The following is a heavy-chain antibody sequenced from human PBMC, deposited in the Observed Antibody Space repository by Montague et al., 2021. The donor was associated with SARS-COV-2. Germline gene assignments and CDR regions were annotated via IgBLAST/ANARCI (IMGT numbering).Heavy chain of an antibody. CDR2: ISDHGSTE. CDR3: ARDKDSNYMSGWLDP. D-gene: IGHD4-11*01. V-gene: IGHV3-11*01. Sequence: SLRLSLSASGYTFSDYSMNWIRQTPGKGLEWIAYISDHGSTEYYGDSVRGRFTISRDNGRNSLVLQMDSLRAEDTAIYYCARDKDSNYMSGWLDPWGQGALVIVSS. CDR1: GYTFSDYS. J-gene: IGHJ5*02.